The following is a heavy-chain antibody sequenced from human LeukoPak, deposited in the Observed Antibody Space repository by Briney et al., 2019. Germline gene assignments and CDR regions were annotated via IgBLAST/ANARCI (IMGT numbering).Heavy chain of an antibody. Sequence: VASVKVSCKASGGTFSSYAISWVRQAPGQGLEWVGGIIPIFGTANYAQKFQGRVTITADESTSTAYMELSSLRSEDTAVYYCASGGVVKGAAFDIWGQGTMVTVSS. CDR2: IIPIFGTA. D-gene: IGHD3-3*01. V-gene: IGHV1-69*13. CDR1: GGTFSSYA. CDR3: ASGGVVKGAAFDI. J-gene: IGHJ3*02.